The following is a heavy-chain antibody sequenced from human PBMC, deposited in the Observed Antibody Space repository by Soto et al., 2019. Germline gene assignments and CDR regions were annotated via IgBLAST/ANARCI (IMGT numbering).Heavy chain of an antibody. Sequence: QLQLQESGPGLVKPSETLSLTCTVSGASISSSSYYWAWIRQPPGKGVEWIASIYYSGSTFYNPSLKGLVPLSEDTSKNHFSVKLSSVTAADTPVYYCARLETPVTTGWFGPWGQGILVTVSS. CDR3: ARLETPVTTGWFGP. D-gene: IGHD4-17*01. CDR1: GASISSSSYY. J-gene: IGHJ5*02. V-gene: IGHV4-39*01. CDR2: IYYSGST.